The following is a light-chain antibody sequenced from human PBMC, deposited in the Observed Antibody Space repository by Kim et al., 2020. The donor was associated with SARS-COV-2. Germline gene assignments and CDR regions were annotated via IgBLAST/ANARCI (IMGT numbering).Light chain of an antibody. CDR3: QQYDTYWT. CDR2: KAS. J-gene: IGKJ1*01. V-gene: IGKV1-5*03. CDR1: RSISHW. Sequence: GDRVTITCRASRSISHWLAWYQQKPEKAPKLLIYKASTLQSGVPSRFSGSGSGTEFTLTISSLQPDDVATYYCQQYDTYWTFGQGTKVDIK.